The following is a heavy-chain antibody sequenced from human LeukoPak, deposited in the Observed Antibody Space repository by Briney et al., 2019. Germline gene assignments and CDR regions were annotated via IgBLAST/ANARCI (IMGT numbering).Heavy chain of an antibody. V-gene: IGHV3-30*15. CDR2: ISDDGSRQ. Sequence: PGGSLRLSCAASGFTFRSYAMHWVRQAPGKGLEWVAVISDDGSRQHYADFLEGRITISRDNSKNTVSLQMSSLTSEDTAVYFCVREQPGDGWSGFDYWGQGTLVTVSS. J-gene: IGHJ4*02. CDR3: VREQPGDGWSGFDY. CDR1: GFTFRSYA. D-gene: IGHD6-19*01.